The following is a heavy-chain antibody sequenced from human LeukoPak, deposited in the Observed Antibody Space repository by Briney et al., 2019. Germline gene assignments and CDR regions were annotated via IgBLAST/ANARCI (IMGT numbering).Heavy chain of an antibody. D-gene: IGHD3-22*01. CDR1: GFTVSSNY. V-gene: IGHV3-53*01. CDR3: AKNRGYDSSGYYFWTGAFDY. Sequence: GGSLRLSCAASGFTVSSNYMSWVRQAPGKGLEWVSVIYSGGSTYYADSVKGRFTISRDNSKNTLYLQMNSLRAEDTAVYYCAKNRGYDSSGYYFWTGAFDYWGQGTLVTVSS. J-gene: IGHJ4*02. CDR2: IYSGGST.